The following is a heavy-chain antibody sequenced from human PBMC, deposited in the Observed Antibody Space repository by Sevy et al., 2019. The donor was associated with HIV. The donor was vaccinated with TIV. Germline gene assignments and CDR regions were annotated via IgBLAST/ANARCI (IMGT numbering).Heavy chain of an antibody. D-gene: IGHD2-15*01. J-gene: IGHJ4*02. V-gene: IGHV4-34*01. Sequence: SETLSRTCAVYGGSFSRYYWSWIRQPPGEGLEWIGEINHSGTTNYNPSLKSRVIMSVDTSKNQFSLKLSSVTAADTAVYYCARVDCGGGSCYTLTGYYFDYWGQGTLVTVSS. CDR1: GGSFSRYY. CDR2: INHSGTT. CDR3: ARVDCGGGSCYTLTGYYFDY.